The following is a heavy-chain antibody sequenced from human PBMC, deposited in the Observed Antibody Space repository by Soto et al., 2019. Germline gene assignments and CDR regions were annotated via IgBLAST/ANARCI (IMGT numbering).Heavy chain of an antibody. Sequence: QVQLVESGGGVVQPGRSLRLSCAASGFTFSSFVIHWVRQAPGTGLEWVAVASYDGSYKYYPDSVKGRFTISRDTSKNMLYLQLNSLRAEGTAVYYRAKELSVVATTPDFDYWGQGTLVTVSS. CDR2: ASYDGSYK. J-gene: IGHJ4*02. V-gene: IGHV3-30*18. CDR3: AKELSVVATTPDFDY. CDR1: GFTFSSFV. D-gene: IGHD5-12*01.